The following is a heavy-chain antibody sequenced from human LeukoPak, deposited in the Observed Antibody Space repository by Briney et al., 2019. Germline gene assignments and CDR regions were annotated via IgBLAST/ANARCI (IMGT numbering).Heavy chain of an antibody. CDR2: INPSGGST. J-gene: IGHJ5*02. CDR1: GYTFTSYY. V-gene: IGHV1-46*01. CDR3: ARDLVPAASGGWFDP. Sequence: ASVKVSCKASGYTFTSYYMHWVRQAPGQGLEWMGIINPSGGSTSYAQKFQGRVTMTRDTSTSTVYMELSSLRSEDTAVSYCARDLVPAASGGWFDPWGQGTLVTVSS. D-gene: IGHD2-2*01.